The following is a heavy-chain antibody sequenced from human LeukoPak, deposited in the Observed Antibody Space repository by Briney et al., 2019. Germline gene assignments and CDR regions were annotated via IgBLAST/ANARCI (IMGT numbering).Heavy chain of an antibody. V-gene: IGHV5-51*01. CDR2: IYPGDSDT. D-gene: IGHD3-10*01. CDR3: ARGSMVRGVILPNFDY. J-gene: IGHJ4*02. Sequence: GESLKISCKGSGYRFTSYWIGWVRQMPGKGLEWMGIIYPGDSDTRYSPSFQGQVTISADKSISTAYLQWSSLKASDTAMYYCARGSMVRGVILPNFDYWGQGTLVTVSS. CDR1: GYRFTSYW.